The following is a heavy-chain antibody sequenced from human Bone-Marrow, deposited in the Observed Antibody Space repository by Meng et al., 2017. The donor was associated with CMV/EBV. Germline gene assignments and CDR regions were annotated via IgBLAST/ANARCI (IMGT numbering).Heavy chain of an antibody. CDR1: GYTFTSYG. CDR3: ARGRIAAAGTFWFDP. Sequence: SGYTFTSYGISWVRQGPGQGLEWMGWISAYNGNTNYAQKLQGRVTMTTDTSTSTAYMELRSLRSDDTAVYYCARGRIAAAGTFWFDPWGQGTLVTVSS. V-gene: IGHV1-18*01. CDR2: ISAYNGNT. D-gene: IGHD6-13*01. J-gene: IGHJ5*02.